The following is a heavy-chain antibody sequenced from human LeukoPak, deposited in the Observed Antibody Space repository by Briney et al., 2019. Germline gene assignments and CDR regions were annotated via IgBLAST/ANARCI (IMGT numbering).Heavy chain of an antibody. Sequence: GRSLRLSCAASGFTFSSYGMHWVRQAPGKGLEWVAVISYDGSNKYYADSVKGRFTISRDNSKNTLYLQMNSLRAEDTAVYYCARGTPTRGTSRVYFQHWGQGTLVTVSS. D-gene: IGHD1-1*01. V-gene: IGHV3-30*03. CDR3: ARGTPTRGTSRVYFQH. CDR1: GFTFSSYG. J-gene: IGHJ1*01. CDR2: ISYDGSNK.